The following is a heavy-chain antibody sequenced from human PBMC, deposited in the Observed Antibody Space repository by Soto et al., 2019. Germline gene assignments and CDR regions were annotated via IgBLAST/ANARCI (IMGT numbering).Heavy chain of an antibody. CDR1: GFTFSSYA. D-gene: IGHD2-8*01. CDR3: AKDMDDCTNGVCYTHDY. V-gene: IGHV3-23*01. CDR2: ISGSGGST. Sequence: PGGSLRLSCAASGFTFSSYAMSWVRQAPGKGLEWVSAISGSGGSTYYADSVKGRFTISRDNSKNTLYLQMNSLRAEDTAVYYCAKDMDDCTNGVCYTHDYWGQGTLVTVSS. J-gene: IGHJ4*02.